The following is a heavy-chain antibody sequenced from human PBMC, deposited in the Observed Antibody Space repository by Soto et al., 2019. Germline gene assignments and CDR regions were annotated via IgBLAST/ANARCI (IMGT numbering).Heavy chain of an antibody. Sequence: QVQLVQSGAEAEKPGSSVRVSCKVLGGTFSRFALSWVRQAPGQGLEWIVGIVPIFGVANYAQNFQGRVTITADESTGTAYMDLSILRSEDTAVYYCARGLNDYSTSSGRRSAQRGYYYGMDVWGQGTAVTVS. J-gene: IGHJ6*02. D-gene: IGHD3-16*01. CDR1: GGTFSRFA. CDR2: IVPIFGVA. CDR3: ARGLNDYSTSSGRRSAQRGYYYGMDV. V-gene: IGHV1-69*01.